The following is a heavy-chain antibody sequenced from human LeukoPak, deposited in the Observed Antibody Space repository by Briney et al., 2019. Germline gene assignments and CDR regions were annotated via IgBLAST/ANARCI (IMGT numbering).Heavy chain of an antibody. J-gene: IGHJ5*02. CDR2: INHSGST. D-gene: IGHD6-13*01. CDR1: GGSFSGYY. Sequence: PSETLSLTCAVYGGSFSGYYWSWIRQPPGKGLEWIGEINHSGSTNYNPSLKSRVPISEDKSKNQFPLKLSSVPAEDTAVYYCARGGRVAAAGRIRNWFDPWGQGTLVTVSS. V-gene: IGHV4-34*01. CDR3: ARGGRVAAAGRIRNWFDP.